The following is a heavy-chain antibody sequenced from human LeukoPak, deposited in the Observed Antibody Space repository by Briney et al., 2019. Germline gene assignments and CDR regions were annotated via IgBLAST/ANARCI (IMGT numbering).Heavy chain of an antibody. J-gene: IGHJ4*02. Sequence: KPSETLSLTCTVTGGSISTSNYYWGWIREPPGKALERIANIFYSGSTYYSPSVKSRVTISLDTSRNQFSLKLNSVTAADTAVYYCARKLPRITMIVVVKSGGFDYWGQGTLVTVSS. V-gene: IGHV4-39*07. CDR1: GGSISTSNYY. CDR3: ARKLPRITMIVVVKSGGFDY. CDR2: IFYSGST. D-gene: IGHD3-22*01.